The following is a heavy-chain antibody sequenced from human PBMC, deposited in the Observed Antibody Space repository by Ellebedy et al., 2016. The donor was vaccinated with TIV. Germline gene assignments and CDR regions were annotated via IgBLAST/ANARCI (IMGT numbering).Heavy chain of an antibody. D-gene: IGHD1-26*01. Sequence: GGSLRLXCAASGFTFSDYWMSWVRQAPGKGLEWVANIKEDGSEKNFVDSVKGRFTLSRDNAKNSLYLQMSSLRVEDTAVYYCARGPVGGDYWGQGTLVTVSS. CDR2: IKEDGSEK. CDR3: ARGPVGGDY. V-gene: IGHV3-7*03. J-gene: IGHJ4*02. CDR1: GFTFSDYW.